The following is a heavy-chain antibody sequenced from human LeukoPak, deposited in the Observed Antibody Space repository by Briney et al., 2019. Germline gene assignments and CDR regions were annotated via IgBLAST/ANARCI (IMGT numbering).Heavy chain of an antibody. Sequence: SETLSLTCTVSGGSISSYYWSWIRQPPGKGLEWIGYIYYSGTTNYNPSLKSRVTISVDTSKNQFFLKLNSVTAADTAVYYCARDRRPSEYIGLDVWGQGTTVTVSS. V-gene: IGHV4-59*01. D-gene: IGHD2/OR15-2a*01. CDR2: IYYSGTT. CDR3: ARDRRPSEYIGLDV. J-gene: IGHJ6*02. CDR1: GGSISSYY.